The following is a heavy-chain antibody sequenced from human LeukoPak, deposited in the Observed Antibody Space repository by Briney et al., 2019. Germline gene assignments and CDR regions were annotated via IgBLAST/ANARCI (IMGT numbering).Heavy chain of an antibody. CDR2: IRSKAYGGTA. Sequence: GGSLRLSCTASGFIFGDYAMSWFRQAPGKGLEWIGFIRSKAYGGTADYAASVKGSFTISRDDSKSIVYLQMNSLKTEDSAVYYCARDKKAVAGLVFDYWGQGTLVTVSS. CDR3: ARDKKAVAGLVFDY. V-gene: IGHV3-49*03. CDR1: GFIFGDYA. J-gene: IGHJ4*02. D-gene: IGHD6-19*01.